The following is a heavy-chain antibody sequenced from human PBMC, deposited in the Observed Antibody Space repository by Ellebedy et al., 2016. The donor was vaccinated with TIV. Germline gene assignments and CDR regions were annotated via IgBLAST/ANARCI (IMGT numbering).Heavy chain of an antibody. V-gene: IGHV3-23*01. CDR1: GFTFSSYA. Sequence: GESLKISXVASGFTFSSYAMSWVRQAPGKGLEWVSDIIGSGGTTYYAGSVKGRFTISRDNSKNTLYLQMNSLRADDTAAYYCAKDLLGKSGTWGQGTLVTVSA. CDR3: AKDLLGKSGT. J-gene: IGHJ5*02. CDR2: IIGSGGTT. D-gene: IGHD1-14*01.